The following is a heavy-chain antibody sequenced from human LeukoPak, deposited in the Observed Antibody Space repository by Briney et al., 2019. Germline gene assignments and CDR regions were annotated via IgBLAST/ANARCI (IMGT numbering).Heavy chain of an antibody. CDR3: AREGLGSGTDY. CDR2: INPDGSQK. D-gene: IGHD3-10*01. CDR1: GITFSNSY. V-gene: IGHV3-7*01. Sequence: GGSLRLSCGASGITFSNSYLGWVRQTPGRGLEWVAYINPDGSQKFYVASMKGRFTISRDNAKNSLYLQMNSLRVEDTAVYYCAREGLGSGTDYWGQGTLVTVSS. J-gene: IGHJ4*02.